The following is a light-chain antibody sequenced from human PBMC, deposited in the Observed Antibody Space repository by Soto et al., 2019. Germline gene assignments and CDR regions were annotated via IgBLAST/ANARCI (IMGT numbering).Light chain of an antibody. CDR2: EVS. CDR1: SSDVGAYNR. J-gene: IGLJ1*01. CDR3: SSFTSDSTFV. V-gene: IGLV2-18*02. Sequence: QSALTQSPSVSGSPGQSVTLSCTGTSSDVGAYNRVSWYQQPPGTAPELVIYEVSNRPSGVPDRFSGSKSGNTASLTISGLQPEDEADYYCSSFTSDSTFVFGAGTKLTVL.